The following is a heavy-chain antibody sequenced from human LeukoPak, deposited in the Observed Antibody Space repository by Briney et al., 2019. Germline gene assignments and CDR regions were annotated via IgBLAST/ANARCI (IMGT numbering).Heavy chain of an antibody. J-gene: IGHJ4*02. D-gene: IGHD2-2*01. CDR2: IYPGDSDT. CDR3: ARTTIGYCSSTSCYVSDY. CDR1: GYSFTSYW. Sequence: GASLKISCKGSGYSFTSYWIGWVRQMPGKGLEWMGIIYPGDSDTRYSPSFQGQVTISADKSISTAYLQWSSLKASDTAMYYCARTTIGYCSSTSCYVSDYWGQGTLVTVSS. V-gene: IGHV5-51*01.